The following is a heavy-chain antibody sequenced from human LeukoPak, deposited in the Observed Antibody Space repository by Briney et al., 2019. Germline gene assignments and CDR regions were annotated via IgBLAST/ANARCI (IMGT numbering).Heavy chain of an antibody. J-gene: IGHJ4*02. CDR2: IKSDGSTT. CDR1: GFSFSSYW. V-gene: IGHV3-74*01. D-gene: IGHD3-16*01. Sequence: GGSLRLSCAASGFSFSSYWMHWVRQAPGTGLVWVSRIKSDGSTTNYADSVKGRFTISRDNAKNTLYLQMNSLRAEDTAVYYCARPVVLGAYLRGAYYFDSWGQGTLVTVSS. CDR3: ARPVVLGAYLRGAYYFDS.